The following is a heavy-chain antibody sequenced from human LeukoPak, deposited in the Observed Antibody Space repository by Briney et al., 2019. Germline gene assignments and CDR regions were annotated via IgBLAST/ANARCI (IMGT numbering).Heavy chain of an antibody. CDR2: FDPEDGET. CDR3: ATAIGSGIDWFDP. J-gene: IGHJ5*02. D-gene: IGHD3-10*01. CDR1: GYTLTELS. V-gene: IGHV1-24*01. Sequence: ASVKDSCKVSGYTLTELSMHWVRQAPGKGLEWMGGFDPEDGETIYAQKFQGRVTMTEDTSTDTAYMELSSLRSEDTAVYYCATAIGSGIDWFDPWGQGTLVTVSS.